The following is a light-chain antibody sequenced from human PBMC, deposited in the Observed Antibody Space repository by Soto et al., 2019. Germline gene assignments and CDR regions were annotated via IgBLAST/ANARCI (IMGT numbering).Light chain of an antibody. J-gene: IGKJ2*01. CDR3: QQYHTYPFT. CDR1: QSIVNL. Sequence: DIQMTQSTSTLSASVGGRVTISCRASQSIVNLLAWYQQKPGKAPNLLIYKAYSLESGVPSRFSGSGSGTEFTLTISSLQPDDFATYYCQQYHTYPFTFGQGTKLEIK. V-gene: IGKV1-5*03. CDR2: KAY.